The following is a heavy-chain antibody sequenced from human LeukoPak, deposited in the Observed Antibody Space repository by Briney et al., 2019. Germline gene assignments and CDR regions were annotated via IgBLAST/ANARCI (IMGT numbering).Heavy chain of an antibody. D-gene: IGHD6-13*01. CDR2: IYYSGST. CDR1: GGSISSYY. V-gene: IGHV4-59*12. Sequence: SETLSLTCTVSGGSISSYYWSWIRQPPGKGLEGIGYIYYSGSTNYNPSLKSRVTISVDTSKNQFSLKLSSVTAADTAVYYCARGWVAAAETFDYWGQGTLVTVSS. J-gene: IGHJ4*02. CDR3: ARGWVAAAETFDY.